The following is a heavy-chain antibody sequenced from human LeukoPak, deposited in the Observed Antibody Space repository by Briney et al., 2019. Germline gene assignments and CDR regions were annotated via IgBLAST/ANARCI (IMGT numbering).Heavy chain of an antibody. D-gene: IGHD5-24*01. CDR3: ASRMATPYYFDS. CDR2: IYYSGST. V-gene: IGHV4-31*03. J-gene: IGHJ4*02. CDR1: GGSISSGGYY. Sequence: SETLSLTCTVSGGSISSGGYYWSWLRQHPGKGLEWIGYIYYSGSTYYNPSLKSRVTISVDTSKNQFSLKLSSVTAADTAVYYCASRMATPYYFDSWGQGTLVTVSS.